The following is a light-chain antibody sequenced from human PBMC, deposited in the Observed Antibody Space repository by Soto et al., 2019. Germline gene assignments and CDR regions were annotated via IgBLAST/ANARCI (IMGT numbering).Light chain of an antibody. Sequence: QSVLTQPPSASGTPGQRVTISCSGSSSNIGSNYVYWYQQLPGTAPKLLIYRNNRRPSGVPDRFSGSKSGTSASLAISGLRSEDEADYYCAAWDDSLSGYVFGTGTRSPS. V-gene: IGLV1-47*01. CDR3: AAWDDSLSGYV. J-gene: IGLJ1*01. CDR2: RNN. CDR1: SSNIGSNY.